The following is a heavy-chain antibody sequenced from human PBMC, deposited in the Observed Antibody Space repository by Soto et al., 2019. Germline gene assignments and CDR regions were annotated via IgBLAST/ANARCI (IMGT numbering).Heavy chain of an antibody. CDR3: ARGRYRLTNFPDSSGWYFDY. V-gene: IGHV1-2*04. CDR1: GYTFTGYY. J-gene: IGHJ4*02. Sequence: ASVKVSCKASGYTFTGYYMHWVRQAPGQGLEWMGWINPNSGGTNYAQKFQGWVTMTRDTSISTAYMELSRLRSDDTAVYYCARGRYRLTNFPDSSGWYFDYWGQGTLVTGLL. D-gene: IGHD6-25*01. CDR2: INPNSGGT.